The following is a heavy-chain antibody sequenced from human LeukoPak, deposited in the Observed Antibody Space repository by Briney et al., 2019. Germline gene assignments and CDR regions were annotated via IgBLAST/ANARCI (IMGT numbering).Heavy chain of an antibody. V-gene: IGHV4-59*01. CDR2: IYYTGST. CDR1: GDSINPYY. D-gene: IGHD6-19*01. Sequence: PSETLSLTCTVSGDSINPYYWSWIRQTPGKGLEWIGYIYYTGSTDYNPSLKSRVTISVDTSNNQFSLRLSSVTAADTAVYYCAKTDSSGWYEGHFDYWGQGTLVTVSS. J-gene: IGHJ4*02. CDR3: AKTDSSGWYEGHFDY.